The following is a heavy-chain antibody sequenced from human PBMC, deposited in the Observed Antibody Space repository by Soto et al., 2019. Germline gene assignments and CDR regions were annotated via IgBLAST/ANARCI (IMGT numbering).Heavy chain of an antibody. Sequence: ASETLSLTCVVYGGSFSGYYWSWIRQSPGKGLEWIGGINHRGSTNYNPSLESRVTISVDTSKNQFSLNLNSVTATDTAVYFCTLRDEVTSYYINHWGRGMLVTVSS. CDR2: INHRGST. CDR3: TLRDEVTSYYINH. D-gene: IGHD2-21*02. CDR1: GGSFSGYY. J-gene: IGHJ4*02. V-gene: IGHV4-34*01.